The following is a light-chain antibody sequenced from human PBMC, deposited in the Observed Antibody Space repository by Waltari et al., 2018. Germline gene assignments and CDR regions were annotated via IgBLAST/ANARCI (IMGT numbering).Light chain of an antibody. CDR3: MQGVQTPVT. CDR2: LGS. V-gene: IGKV2-28*01. CDR1: QSLLHSNEFTY. Sequence: DIVMTQSPLSLPVTPGEPASISCRSSQSLLHSNEFTYLDWYRQKPGQSPQLLIYLGSNRASGVPDRFSGSGSGTDFTLKISRVEAEDVGVYYCMQGVQTPVTFGQGTRLEIK. J-gene: IGKJ5*01.